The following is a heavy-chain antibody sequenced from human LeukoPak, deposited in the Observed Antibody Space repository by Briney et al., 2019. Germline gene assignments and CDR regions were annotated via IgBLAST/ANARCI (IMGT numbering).Heavy chain of an antibody. D-gene: IGHD3-3*01. V-gene: IGHV3-11*04. CDR1: RFTFSDYY. J-gene: IGHJ4*02. CDR2: ISSSGSTI. Sequence: GGSLRLSCAASRFTFSDYYMSWIRQAPGKGLEWVSYISSSGSTIYYADSVKGRFTISRDNAKNSLYLQMNSLRAEDTAVYYCARDFRDYDFWSGDYWGQGTLVTVSS. CDR3: ARDFRDYDFWSGDY.